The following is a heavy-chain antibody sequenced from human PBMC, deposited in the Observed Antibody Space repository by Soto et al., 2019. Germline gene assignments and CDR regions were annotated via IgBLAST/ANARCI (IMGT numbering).Heavy chain of an antibody. CDR3: ARGYSFDY. V-gene: IGHV4-39*01. CDR2: IYYTGST. Sequence: LSLTCTVSGGSITITSYYWGWIRQPPGKGLEWVGSIYYTGSTDYNPSVKSRVIISVDTSKNQFFLKLSSVTAADTAVYYCARGYSFDYWRQGTLVTVSS. CDR1: GGSITITSYY. J-gene: IGHJ4*02.